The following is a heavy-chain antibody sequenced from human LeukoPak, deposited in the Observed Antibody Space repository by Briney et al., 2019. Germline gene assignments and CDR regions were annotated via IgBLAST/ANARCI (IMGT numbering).Heavy chain of an antibody. J-gene: IGHJ4*02. D-gene: IGHD6-19*01. V-gene: IGHV4-34*01. CDR1: GASFSGFH. CDR3: ARGQWLDNY. Sequence: PSETLSLTCAVYGASFSGFHWSWIRQPPGKGLEWIGEINHSGSTNYNPSLKSRVTISVDTSKNQFSLKLSSVTAADTAVYHCARGQWLDNYWGQGTLVTVSS. CDR2: INHSGST.